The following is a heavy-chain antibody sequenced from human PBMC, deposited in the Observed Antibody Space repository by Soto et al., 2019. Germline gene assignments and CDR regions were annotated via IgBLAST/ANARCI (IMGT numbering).Heavy chain of an antibody. CDR2: IYYSGST. V-gene: IGHV4-31*03. J-gene: IGHJ3*02. Sequence: SETLSLTCTVSGGSISSGGYYWSWIRQNPGKGLEWIGYIYYSGSTYYNPSLKSRVTISVDTSKNQFSLKLSSVTAADTAVYYCAREPGYYDSSGYFALFDIWGQGTMVTVS. CDR3: AREPGYYDSSGYFALFDI. D-gene: IGHD3-22*01. CDR1: GGSISSGGYY.